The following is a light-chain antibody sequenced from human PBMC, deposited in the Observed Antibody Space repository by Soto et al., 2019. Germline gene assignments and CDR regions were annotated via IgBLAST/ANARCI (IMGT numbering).Light chain of an antibody. CDR1: QSVRSSY. CDR2: GAS. V-gene: IGKV3-15*01. Sequence: EIVLTQSPGTLSLYPGERATLNCRASQSVRSSYLAWYQQKPGQAPRLLIYGASTRATGIPARFSGSGSGTEFTLTISSLQSEDFAVYYCQQYNNWLGTFGGGTKVDI. CDR3: QQYNNWLGT. J-gene: IGKJ4*01.